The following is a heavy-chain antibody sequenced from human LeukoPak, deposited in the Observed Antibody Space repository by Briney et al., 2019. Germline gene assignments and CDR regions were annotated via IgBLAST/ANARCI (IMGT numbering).Heavy chain of an antibody. J-gene: IGHJ4*02. Sequence: PGGSLRLSCAASGFTFSNYGMHWVCQAPGKGLEWVAVISYDGNNKYYADSVKGRFTISRDNSKNTLYLQMNSLRAEDTAVYYCAKGGYSSSWPPDYWGQGTLVTVSS. D-gene: IGHD6-13*01. V-gene: IGHV3-30*18. CDR2: ISYDGNNK. CDR1: GFTFSNYG. CDR3: AKGGYSSSWPPDY.